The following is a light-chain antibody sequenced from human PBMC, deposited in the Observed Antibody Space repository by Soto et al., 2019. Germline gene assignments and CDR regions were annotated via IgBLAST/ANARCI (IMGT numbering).Light chain of an antibody. V-gene: IGKV3-20*01. CDR3: QQYGSSAPIT. Sequence: EIVLTQSPGTLSLSPGERATLSCRASQSVTSNYLAWYQQKPGQAPRLLIYGASSRATGIPDRFSGSGSGTDFTLTISRLEPEDFAMYYCQQYGSSAPITFGQGTRLDIE. CDR2: GAS. J-gene: IGKJ5*01. CDR1: QSVTSNY.